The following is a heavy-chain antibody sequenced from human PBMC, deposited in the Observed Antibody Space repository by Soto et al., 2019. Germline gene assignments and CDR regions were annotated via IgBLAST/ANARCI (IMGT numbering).Heavy chain of an antibody. Sequence: LSLTCTVSGGSITGYYWTWIRQPPGKGLEWIGYIFYSGSTNYNPSLRSRVTMSVDTSKNQFSLKLNSVTTADTAIYYCARVGSSGWYPDFWGQGTLVTVSS. CDR3: ARVGSSGWYPDF. D-gene: IGHD6-19*01. CDR1: GGSITGYY. V-gene: IGHV4-59*01. J-gene: IGHJ4*02. CDR2: IFYSGST.